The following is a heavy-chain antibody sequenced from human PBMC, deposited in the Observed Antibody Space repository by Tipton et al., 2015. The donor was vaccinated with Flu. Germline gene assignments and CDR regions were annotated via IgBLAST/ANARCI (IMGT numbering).Heavy chain of an antibody. CDR1: GGSISSGSYY. D-gene: IGHD6-19*01. V-gene: IGHV4-61*02. J-gene: IGHJ4*02. CDR3: ARGRAVAGFRGFDY. CDR2: IYTSGST. Sequence: TLSLTCTVSGGSISSGSYYWSWIRQPAGKGLEWTGRIYTSGSTNYNPSLKSRVTISVDTSKNQFSLKLSSVTAADTAVYYCARGRAVAGFRGFDYWGQGTLVTVSS.